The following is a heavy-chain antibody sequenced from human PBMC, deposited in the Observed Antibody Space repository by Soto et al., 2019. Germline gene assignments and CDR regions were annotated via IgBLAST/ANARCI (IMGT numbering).Heavy chain of an antibody. CDR2: IFPLTDIP. CDR3: ARGPLVVLNYFES. Sequence: SVKVSCKASGGTFRNYPVNWVRQAPGQGLEWMGSIFPLTDIPDYAQNFQARLTISADKSTSTAYMELSSLTSDDTAMYFCARGPLVVLNYFESWGQGTLVTVSS. J-gene: IGHJ4*02. V-gene: IGHV1-69*04. CDR1: GGTFRNYP.